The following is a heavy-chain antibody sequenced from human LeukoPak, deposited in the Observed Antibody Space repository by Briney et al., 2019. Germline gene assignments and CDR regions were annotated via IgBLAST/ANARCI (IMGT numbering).Heavy chain of an antibody. CDR2: IYPADSDI. J-gene: IGHJ5*02. CDR1: GYSFTSHW. D-gene: IGHD2-15*01. Sequence: GESLKISCKGSGYSFTSHWIAWVRQMPGKGLEWMGMIYPADSDIRYSPSFQGQVTISADKSISTAYLQWSSLKASDTAMYYCARQEYCSGGSCYTWFDPWGQGTLVTVSS. CDR3: ARQEYCSGGSCYTWFDP. V-gene: IGHV5-51*01.